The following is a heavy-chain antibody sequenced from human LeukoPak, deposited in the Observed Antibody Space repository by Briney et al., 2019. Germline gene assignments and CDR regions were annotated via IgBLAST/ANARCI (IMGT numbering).Heavy chain of an antibody. Sequence: PGGSLRLSCAASGFTFSSCGMHWVRQAPGKGLEWVAFIRYDGSNKYYADSVKGRFTISRDNSKNTLYLQMNSLRAEDTAVYYCAKAHTVTYAFDIWGQGTMVTVSS. CDR1: GFTFSSCG. J-gene: IGHJ3*02. CDR3: AKAHTVTYAFDI. D-gene: IGHD4-17*01. CDR2: IRYDGSNK. V-gene: IGHV3-30*02.